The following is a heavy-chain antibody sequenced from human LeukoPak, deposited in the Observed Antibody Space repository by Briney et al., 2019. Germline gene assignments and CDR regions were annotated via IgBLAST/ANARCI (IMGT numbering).Heavy chain of an antibody. V-gene: IGHV3-13*01. Sequence: DPGGSLRLSCTASGFTLGSHDMHWVRHIPGQGLEWVAAVSSGFHAFFADSVQGRFTVSREDARNSLYLQMNSLRAGDTAVYYCVREARGYHYTYFDYWGQGTLVTVSS. CDR1: GFTLGSHD. CDR2: VSSGFHA. J-gene: IGHJ4*02. CDR3: VREARGYHYTYFDY. D-gene: IGHD5-18*01.